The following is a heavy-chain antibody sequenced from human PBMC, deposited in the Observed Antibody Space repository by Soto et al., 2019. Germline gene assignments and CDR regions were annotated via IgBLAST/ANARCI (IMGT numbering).Heavy chain of an antibody. J-gene: IGHJ4*02. CDR1: GGSFSCYY. CDR2: INHSGST. Sequence: PSETLSLTCAFYGGSFSCYYWSWIRQPPGKGLEWIGEINHSGSTNYNPSLKSRVTISVDTSKNQFSLKLSSVTAADTAVYHCARGRRGYSYGQFDYWGQGTLVTVSS. CDR3: ARGRRGYSYGQFDY. D-gene: IGHD5-18*01. V-gene: IGHV4-34*01.